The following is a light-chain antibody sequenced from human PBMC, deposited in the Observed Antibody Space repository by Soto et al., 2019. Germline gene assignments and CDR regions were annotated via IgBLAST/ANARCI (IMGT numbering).Light chain of an antibody. CDR3: SSYTSSSTLV. J-gene: IGLJ1*01. CDR2: EVS. Sequence: QSALTQPASVSGSPGRSITFPGPGTRGDVGGYNYVSWYQQHPGKAPKLMIYEVSNRPSGVSNRFSGSKSGNTASLTISGLQAEDEADYYCSSYTSSSTLVFGTGTKVTVL. V-gene: IGLV2-14*01. CDR1: RGDVGGYNY.